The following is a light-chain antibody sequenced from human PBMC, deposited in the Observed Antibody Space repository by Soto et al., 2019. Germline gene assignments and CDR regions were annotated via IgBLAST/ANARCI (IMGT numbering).Light chain of an antibody. V-gene: IGKV3-20*01. Sequence: LVLTQSPVTLSFSPGERATLSCRPSQSLIMLLGCGCLSWYQHKPGQAPRLLIFGASSRATGVPDRFSGSGSGTDFTLTISRLEPEDFAVYYCQQYGSSPHTFGGGTKVDIK. CDR3: QQYGSSPHT. CDR2: GAS. CDR1: QSLIMLLGCGC. J-gene: IGKJ4*01.